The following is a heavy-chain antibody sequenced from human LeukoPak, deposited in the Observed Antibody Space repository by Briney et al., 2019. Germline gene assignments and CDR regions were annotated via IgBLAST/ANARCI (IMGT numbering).Heavy chain of an antibody. CDR1: GGSISSSSYY. D-gene: IGHD6-19*01. CDR3: ARHLAVAGTGDY. V-gene: IGHV4-39*01. J-gene: IGHJ4*02. Sequence: SETLSLTRTVAGGSISSSSYYWGWIRQPPGKGREGNGSIYYSGITYYNPSLKSRVTISVDTSKNQFSLKLSSVTAADTAVYYCARHLAVAGTGDYWGQGTLVTVSS. CDR2: IYYSGIT.